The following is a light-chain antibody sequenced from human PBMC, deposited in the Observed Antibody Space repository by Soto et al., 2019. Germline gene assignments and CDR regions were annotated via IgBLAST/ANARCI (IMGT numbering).Light chain of an antibody. CDR3: QQYDNYLWT. J-gene: IGKJ1*01. CDR1: QSINNW. V-gene: IGKV1-5*03. Sequence: DIQMTQSPSTLSASVGDKVTITCRASQSINNWLAWYQQKPGKAPKLLIYKASSLESGVPSRFSGSGSGTEFTLTIVSLQPDDFATYYCQQYDNYLWTFGQGTKVDIK. CDR2: KAS.